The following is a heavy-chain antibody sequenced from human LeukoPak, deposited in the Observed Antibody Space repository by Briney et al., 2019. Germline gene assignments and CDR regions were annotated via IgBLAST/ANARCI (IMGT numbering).Heavy chain of an antibody. CDR3: ARDEAVMTTVLSDAFDI. J-gene: IGHJ3*02. Sequence: PGRSLRLSCAASGFTFSSYGMHWVRQAPGKGLEWVAVISYDGSKKFYTDSVKGRFTISRDNSKNTLYLQMNSLRAEDTAVYYCARDEAVMTTVLSDAFDIWGQGTMVTVSS. D-gene: IGHD4-17*01. CDR1: GFTFSSYG. CDR2: ISYDGSKK. V-gene: IGHV3-30*03.